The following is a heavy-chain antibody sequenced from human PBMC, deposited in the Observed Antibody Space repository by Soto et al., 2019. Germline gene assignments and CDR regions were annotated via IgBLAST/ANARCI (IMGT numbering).Heavy chain of an antibody. J-gene: IGHJ4*02. CDR3: AHRGGYNSFDY. CDR2: IYWDDDK. V-gene: IGHV2-5*02. D-gene: IGHD5-12*01. CDR1: GFSLSTSGVY. Sequence: QITLKESGPTLVKPTQPLTLTCTFSGFSLSTSGVYVAWIRQPPGKALEWLALIYWDDDKRYSPFLKSRLTITKDTSKNQVVLTMTNMDPVDTATYYCAHRGGYNSFDYWGQGTLVTVSS.